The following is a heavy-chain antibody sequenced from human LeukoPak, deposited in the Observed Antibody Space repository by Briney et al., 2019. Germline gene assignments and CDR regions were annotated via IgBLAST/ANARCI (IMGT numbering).Heavy chain of an antibody. CDR3: ARGGGVVVTATALDY. CDR2: IYHSGST. J-gene: IGHJ4*02. CDR1: GGSFSGYY. D-gene: IGHD2-21*02. V-gene: IGHV4-34*01. Sequence: SETLSLTCAVYGGSFSGYYWSWIRQPPGKGLEWIGYIYHSGSTYYNPSLKSRVTISVDTSKNQFSLKLSSVTAADTAVYYCARGGGVVVTATALDYWGQGTLVTVSS.